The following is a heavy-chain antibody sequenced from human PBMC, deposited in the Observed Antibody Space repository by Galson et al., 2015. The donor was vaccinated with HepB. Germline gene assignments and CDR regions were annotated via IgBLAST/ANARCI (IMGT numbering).Heavy chain of an antibody. D-gene: IGHD3/OR15-3a*01. CDR2: IYSGGST. Sequence: SLRLSCAASGFTVSSNYMGWVRQAPGKGLEWVSVIYSGGSTYYADSVKGRFTISRDNSKNTLYLQMNSLRAEDTAVYYCARGGTGYYFDYWGQGTLVTVSS. CDR1: GFTVSSNY. V-gene: IGHV3-53*01. J-gene: IGHJ4*02. CDR3: ARGGTGYYFDY.